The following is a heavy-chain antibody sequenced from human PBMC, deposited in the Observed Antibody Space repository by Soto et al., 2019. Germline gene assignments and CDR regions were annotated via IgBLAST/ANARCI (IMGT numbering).Heavy chain of an antibody. J-gene: IGHJ6*02. V-gene: IGHV4-31*03. D-gene: IGHD2-21*01. Sequence: TLSLTCTVSGGSISSGGYYWSWIRQHPGKGLEWIGYIYYSGSTYYNPSLKSRVTISVDTSKNQFSLKLTSVTAADTAVYYCVRFVNYYYYGVDVWGQGTTVTVSS. CDR2: IYYSGST. CDR1: GGSISSGGYY. CDR3: VRFVNYYYYGVDV.